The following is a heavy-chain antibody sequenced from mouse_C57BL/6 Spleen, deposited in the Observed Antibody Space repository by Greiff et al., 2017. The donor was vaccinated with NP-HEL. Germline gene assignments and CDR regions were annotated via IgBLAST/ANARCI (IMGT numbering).Heavy chain of an antibody. Sequence: EVMLVESGGGLVQPGGSMKLSCAASGFTFSDAWMDWVRQSPEKGLEWVAEIRNKANNHATYYAESVKGRFTISRDDSKSSVYLQMNSLRAEDTGIYYCTRHGSSPFFDYWGQGTTLTVSS. CDR3: TRHGSSPFFDY. J-gene: IGHJ2*01. CDR1: GFTFSDAW. D-gene: IGHD1-1*01. CDR2: IRNKANNHAT. V-gene: IGHV6-6*01.